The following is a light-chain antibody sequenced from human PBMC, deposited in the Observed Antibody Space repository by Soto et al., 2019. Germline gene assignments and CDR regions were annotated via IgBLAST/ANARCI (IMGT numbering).Light chain of an antibody. CDR3: ASWDDRTIWV. CDR2: NND. CDR1: NSNIGKYT. Sequence: QLVLTQPPSVSGTPGQTVTISCSGSNSNIGKYTVNWYQQLPGAAPKLLIFNNDQRPSGVPDRLSGSKSGTSASLAISGLQSEDEADYYCASWDDRTIWVFGGGTKVTVL. V-gene: IGLV1-44*01. J-gene: IGLJ3*02.